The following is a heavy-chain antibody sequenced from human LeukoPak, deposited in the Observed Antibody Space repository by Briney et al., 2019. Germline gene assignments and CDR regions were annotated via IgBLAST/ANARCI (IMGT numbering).Heavy chain of an antibody. CDR1: GFTFNKFP. D-gene: IGHD2-21*02. V-gene: IGHV3-23*01. Sequence: GRSLRLSCAASGFTFNKFPMHWVRQAPGKGLEWVSAISGSGGSTYYADSVKGRFTISRDNSKNTLYLQMNSLRAEDTAVYYCAKRVTAANYYYYGMDVWGKGTTVTVSS. CDR2: ISGSGGST. J-gene: IGHJ6*04. CDR3: AKRVTAANYYYYGMDV.